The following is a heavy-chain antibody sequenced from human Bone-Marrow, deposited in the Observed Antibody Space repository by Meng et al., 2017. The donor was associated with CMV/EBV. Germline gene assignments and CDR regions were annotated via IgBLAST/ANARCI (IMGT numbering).Heavy chain of an antibody. V-gene: IGHV3-74*01. CDR3: ARELDFDY. CDR2: INSDGSST. CDR1: GFTFNNYE. Sequence: GGSLRLSCVLSGFTFNNYEMNWVRQAPGKGLVWVSRINSDGSSTSYADSVKGRFTISRDNAKNTLYLQMNSLRAEDTAVYYCARELDFDYWGQGTLVTVSS. J-gene: IGHJ4*02.